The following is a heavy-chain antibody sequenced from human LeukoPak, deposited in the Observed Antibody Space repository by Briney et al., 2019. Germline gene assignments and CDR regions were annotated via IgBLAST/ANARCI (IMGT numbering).Heavy chain of an antibody. D-gene: IGHD1-14*01. Sequence: SETLSLTCTVSGGSISSYYWSRIRQPPGKGLEWIGYIYYSGSTNYNPSLKSRVTISVDTSKNQFSLKLSSVTAADTAVYYCARDQDRAVSGFDYWGQGTLVTVSS. CDR2: IYYSGST. V-gene: IGHV4-59*01. J-gene: IGHJ4*02. CDR3: ARDQDRAVSGFDY. CDR1: GGSISSYY.